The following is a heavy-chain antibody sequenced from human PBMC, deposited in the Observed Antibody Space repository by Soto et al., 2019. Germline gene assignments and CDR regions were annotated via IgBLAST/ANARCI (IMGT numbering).Heavy chain of an antibody. CDR1: GFTFSSYG. Sequence: GGSLRLSCAASGFTFSSYGMHWVRQAPGKGLEWVAVIWYDGSNKYYADSVKGRFTISRDNSKNTLYLQMNSLRAEDTAVHYCAGPYSNYGVYYMDVWGKGTTVTVSS. V-gene: IGHV3-33*01. J-gene: IGHJ6*03. D-gene: IGHD4-4*01. CDR3: AGPYSNYGVYYMDV. CDR2: IWYDGSNK.